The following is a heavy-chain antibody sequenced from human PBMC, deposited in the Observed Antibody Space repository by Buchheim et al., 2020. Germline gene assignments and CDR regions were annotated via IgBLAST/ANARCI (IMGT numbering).Heavy chain of an antibody. CDR3: ARRGYQNRWLVHVNYYGMDV. D-gene: IGHD6-19*01. CDR1: GGSFSGYY. Sequence: QVQLQQWGAGLLKPSETLSLTCAVYGGSFSGYYWSWIRQPPGKGLEWIGEINHSGSTNYNPSLKSRVIISVDTSKNQFSLKLSSVTAADTAVYYCARRGYQNRWLVHVNYYGMDVWGQGTT. CDR2: INHSGST. V-gene: IGHV4-34*01. J-gene: IGHJ6*02.